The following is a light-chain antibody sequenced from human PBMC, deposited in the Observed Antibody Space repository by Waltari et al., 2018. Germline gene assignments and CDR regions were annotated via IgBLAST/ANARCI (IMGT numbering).Light chain of an antibody. Sequence: DIVMTQTPLSLPITPGEPASIPCRSSQSLLHSNGNTYLHWYLQKPGQSPQLLIYGGSNRASGVPDRFSGSGSGTDFTLKISKVEAEEVGVYYFVQAIAFPWTFGQGTKVEIK. V-gene: IGKV2-40*01. J-gene: IGKJ1*01. CDR3: VQAIAFPWT. CDR2: GGS. CDR1: QSLLHSNGNTY.